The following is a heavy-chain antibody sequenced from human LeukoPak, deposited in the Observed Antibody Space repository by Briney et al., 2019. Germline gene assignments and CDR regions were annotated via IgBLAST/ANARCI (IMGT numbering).Heavy chain of an antibody. V-gene: IGHV3-30*01. D-gene: IGHD4-11*01. CDR2: ISYDGSNK. J-gene: IGHJ6*03. CDR1: GFTFSSYA. CDR3: ARGPSIYYYMDV. Sequence: GGSLRLSCAASGFTFSSYAMHWVRQAPGKGLEWVAVISYDGSNKYYADSVKGRFTISRDNSKNTLYLQMNSLRAEDTAVYYCARGPSIYYYMDVWGKGTTVTVSS.